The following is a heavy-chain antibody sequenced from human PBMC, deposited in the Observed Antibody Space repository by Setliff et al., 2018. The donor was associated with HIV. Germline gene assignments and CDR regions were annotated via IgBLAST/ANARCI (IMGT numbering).Heavy chain of an antibody. D-gene: IGHD3-22*01. CDR2: IIPIFNTG. V-gene: IGHV1-69*13. CDR3: ATGRHYYDSSDYPANPFDV. J-gene: IGHJ3*01. Sequence: ASVKVSCKASGSIFINSAFSWVRQAPGQGLEWMGSIIPIFNTGNYAQKFQYRVTITADESTSTTYMELSSLRSEDTAVYFCATGRHYYDSSDYPANPFDVWGQGTMVTVSS. CDR1: GSIFINSA.